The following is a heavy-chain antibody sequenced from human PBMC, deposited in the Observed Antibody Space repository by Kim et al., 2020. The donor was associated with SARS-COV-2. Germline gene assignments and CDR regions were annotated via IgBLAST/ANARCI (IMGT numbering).Heavy chain of an antibody. CDR3: ARVVPGIAAAGTRGWFDP. V-gene: IGHV1-46*01. J-gene: IGHJ5*02. Sequence: QGRVTMTRDTSTNTVYMELSSLRSEDTAVYYCARVVPGIAAAGTRGWFDPWGQGTLVTVSS. D-gene: IGHD6-13*01.